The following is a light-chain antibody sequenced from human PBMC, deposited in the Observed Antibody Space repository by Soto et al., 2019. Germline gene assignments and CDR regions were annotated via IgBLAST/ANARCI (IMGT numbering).Light chain of an antibody. V-gene: IGLV2-14*03. Sequence: QSALTQPASVSGSRGQSITISCTGTSSDIGDYNYVSWYKQYPGNAPKLIIFEVTNRPAGIANRVSGSKSANTASLTISGLQAEDEADYYCSSFTRGSTPCVFGSGTKLTVL. CDR1: SSDIGDYNY. CDR2: EVT. CDR3: SSFTRGSTPCV. J-gene: IGLJ1*01.